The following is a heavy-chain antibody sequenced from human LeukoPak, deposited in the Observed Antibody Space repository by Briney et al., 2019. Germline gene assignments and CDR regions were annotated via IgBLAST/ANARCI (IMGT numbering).Heavy chain of an antibody. D-gene: IGHD3-3*01. Sequence: SETLSLTCAVYGGSFSGYYWSWIRHPPGKGLEWIGEINHSGSTNYNPSLKSRVTISVDTSKNQFPLNLNSVTAADAAVYYFARTSYDFWSGYWMTYYFDYWGQGTLVTVSS. J-gene: IGHJ4*02. CDR1: GGSFSGYY. CDR3: ARTSYDFWSGYWMTYYFDY. V-gene: IGHV4-34*01. CDR2: INHSGST.